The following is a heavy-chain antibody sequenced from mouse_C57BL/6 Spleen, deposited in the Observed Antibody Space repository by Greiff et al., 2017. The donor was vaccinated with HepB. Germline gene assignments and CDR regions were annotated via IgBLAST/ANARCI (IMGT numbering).Heavy chain of an antibody. CDR3: ARTLLRYPYFDY. J-gene: IGHJ2*01. CDR1: GYTFTSYW. Sequence: VQLQQPGAELVKPGASVKMSCKASGYTFTSYWITWVKQRPGQGLEWIGDIYPGSGSTNYNEKFKSKATLTVDTSSSTAYMQLSSLTSEDSAVYYCARTLLRYPYFDYWGQGTTLTVSS. CDR2: IYPGSGST. V-gene: IGHV1-55*01. D-gene: IGHD1-1*01.